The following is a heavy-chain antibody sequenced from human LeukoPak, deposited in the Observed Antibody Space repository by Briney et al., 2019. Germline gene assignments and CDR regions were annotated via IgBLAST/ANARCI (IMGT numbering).Heavy chain of an antibody. Sequence: GESLKISCKASGYNFTTYWIGWVRQMPDKGLEWMGIIYPGDSDTRYSPSFQGQVTISADKPIKTAYLQWSSLKASDTAMYYCARGSGYDFDDFWGQGTLVTVSS. D-gene: IGHD5-12*01. CDR1: GYNFTTYW. CDR3: ARGSGYDFDDF. V-gene: IGHV5-51*04. CDR2: IYPGDSDT. J-gene: IGHJ4*02.